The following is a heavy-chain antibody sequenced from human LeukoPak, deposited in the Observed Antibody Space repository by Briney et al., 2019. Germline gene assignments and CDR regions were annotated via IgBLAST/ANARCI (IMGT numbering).Heavy chain of an antibody. CDR1: GFTFSSYG. D-gene: IGHD6-19*01. CDR3: ANLYPGIAVAGNLGSGYYFDY. CDR2: IRYDGSNK. J-gene: IGHJ4*02. V-gene: IGHV3-30*02. Sequence: GGSLRLSCAASGFTFSSYGMHWVRQAPGKGLEWVAFIRYDGSNKYYADSVKGRLTISRDNSKNTLYLQMNSLRAEDTAVYYCANLYPGIAVAGNLGSGYYFDYWGQGTLVTVSS.